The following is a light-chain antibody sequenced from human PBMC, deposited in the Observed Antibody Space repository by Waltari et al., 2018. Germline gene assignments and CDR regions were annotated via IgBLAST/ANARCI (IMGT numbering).Light chain of an antibody. V-gene: IGKV3-11*01. CDR2: DAS. CDR1: QSVSSY. J-gene: IGKJ1*01. CDR3: QQRGDWPPWT. Sequence: ETVLTQSPATLSLSPGERATLSCRASQSVSSYLAWYQQKPGQAPRLLIYDASNRATVIPARFSGSGSGTDFSLTIDSLEPEDFAVYYCQQRGDWPPWTFGQGTKVEIK.